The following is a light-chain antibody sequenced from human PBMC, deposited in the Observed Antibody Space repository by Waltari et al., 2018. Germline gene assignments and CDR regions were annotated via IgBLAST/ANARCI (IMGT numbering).Light chain of an antibody. J-gene: IGKJ1*01. CDR2: RAS. CDR1: QCVSRF. CDR3: QKYDRLPAT. V-gene: IGKV3-20*01. Sequence: VFTHSPRTLSFSRGESGTLSCRASQCVSRFLAWYQQKPGQAPRLLIYRASTRATGIPDRFSGSGSGTDFSLTISRLEPEDFAVYYCQKYDRLPATFGQGTKVEIK.